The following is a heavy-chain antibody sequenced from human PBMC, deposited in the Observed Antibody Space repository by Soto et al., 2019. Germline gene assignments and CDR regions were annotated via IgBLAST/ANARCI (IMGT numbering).Heavy chain of an antibody. CDR2: IYYSGST. J-gene: IGHJ5*02. V-gene: IGHV4-59*01. CDR1: GGSISSYY. CDR3: ARDIRYSGYDYNWFDT. Sequence: SETLSLTCTVSGGSISSYYWSWIRQPPGKGLEWIGYIYYSGSTNYNPSLKSRVTISVDTSKNQFSLKLSSVTAAETAVYYCARDIRYSGYDYNWFDTWGQGTLVTVSS. D-gene: IGHD5-12*01.